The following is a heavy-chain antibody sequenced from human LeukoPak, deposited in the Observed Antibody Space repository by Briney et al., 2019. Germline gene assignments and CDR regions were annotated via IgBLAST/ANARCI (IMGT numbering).Heavy chain of an antibody. CDR2: IYPGDSDT. D-gene: IGHD2-2*01. J-gene: IGHJ5*02. Sequence: GESLKISCKGSGYSFTSYWIGWVRQMPGKGLEWMGIIYPGDSDTRYSPSFQGQVTISADKSISTAYLQWSSLKASDTAMYYCARRPYCSSTSCYVANWFDPWGQGTLVTVSS. CDR3: ARRPYCSSTSCYVANWFDP. CDR1: GYSFTSYW. V-gene: IGHV5-51*01.